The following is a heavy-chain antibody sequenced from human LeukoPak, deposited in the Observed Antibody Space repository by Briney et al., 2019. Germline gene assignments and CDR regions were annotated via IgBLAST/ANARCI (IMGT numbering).Heavy chain of an antibody. D-gene: IGHD3-16*01. CDR1: GYSLTSYW. V-gene: IGHV5-51*01. CDR3: ARRNYDYVRHYYYYYMDV. CDR2: IYPGDSDT. J-gene: IGHJ6*03. Sequence: GESLKISCKGSGYSLTSYWIGWVRQMPGKGLEWMGIIYPGDSDTRYSPSFQGQVTISADKSISTAYLQWSSLKASDTAMYYCARRNYDYVRHYYYYYMDVWGKGTTVTVSS.